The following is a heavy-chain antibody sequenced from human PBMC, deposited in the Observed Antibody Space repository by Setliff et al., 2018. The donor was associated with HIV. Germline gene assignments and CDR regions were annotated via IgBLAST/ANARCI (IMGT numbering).Heavy chain of an antibody. J-gene: IGHJ6*03. CDR2: VRPYNADK. D-gene: IGHD2-15*01. CDR3: ARDRAYCSGGSCYRPLVYYFYYMDV. Sequence: GASVKVSCKASGFTFSDYYMHWVRQAPGQGLEWMGWVRPYNADKNYAQKFQGRVTMTSDTSISTAYLELSGLTSDDTAIYYCARDRAYCSGGSCYRPLVYYFYYMDVWGTGTTVTVS. V-gene: IGHV1-2*02. CDR1: GFTFSDYY.